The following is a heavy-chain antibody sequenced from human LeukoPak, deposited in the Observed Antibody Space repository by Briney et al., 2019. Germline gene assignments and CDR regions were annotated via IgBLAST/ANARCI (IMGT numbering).Heavy chain of an antibody. Sequence: GGSLRLSCAASGFTVSSNYMSWVRQAPGKGLEWVSVIYSGGSTYYADSVKGRFTISRDNAKNSVYLQMNSLRAEDTAVYYCARFSRADQYYFDYWGQGTLVTVSS. CDR2: IYSGGST. CDR1: GFTVSSNY. CDR3: ARFSRADQYYFDY. J-gene: IGHJ4*02. D-gene: IGHD2-2*01. V-gene: IGHV3-53*01.